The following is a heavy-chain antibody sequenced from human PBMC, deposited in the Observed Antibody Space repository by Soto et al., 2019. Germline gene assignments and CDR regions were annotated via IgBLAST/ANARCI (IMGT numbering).Heavy chain of an antibody. D-gene: IGHD2-15*01. J-gene: IGHJ4*02. CDR3: ARGGGYDSFDF. CDR2: IGHLEMT. V-gene: IGHV4-30-2*06. CDR1: GVAMTDGACS. Sequence: SETLSLICRVYGVAMTDGACSWSWIRQSPEKGLEWLGYIGHLEMTYYTPSFKSRLSLSIDRTRNQFSLSLSSMTAEDKAVYYCARGGGYDSFDFWGQGIQVTVSS.